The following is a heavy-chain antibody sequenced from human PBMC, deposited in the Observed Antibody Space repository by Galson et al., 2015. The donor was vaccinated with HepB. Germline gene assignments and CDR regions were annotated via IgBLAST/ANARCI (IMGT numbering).Heavy chain of an antibody. D-gene: IGHD2-2*01. J-gene: IGHJ4*02. CDR3: ARAYVVSTSHCLGFDY. V-gene: IGHV1-8*01. CDR1: GYTFTSYD. CDR2: MNPNSGNT. Sequence: SVKVSCKASGYTFTSYDINWVRQATGQGLEWMGWMNPNSGNTGYAQKFQGRVTMTRNTSISTAYMELSSLRSEDTAVYYCARAYVVSTSHCLGFDYWGQGTLVTVSS.